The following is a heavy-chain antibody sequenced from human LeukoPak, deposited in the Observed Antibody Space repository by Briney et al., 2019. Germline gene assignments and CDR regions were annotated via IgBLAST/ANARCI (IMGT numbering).Heavy chain of an antibody. CDR3: AKGGAYYYDSSAYYRD. CDR2: TSGSGGST. J-gene: IGHJ4*02. V-gene: IGHV3-23*01. D-gene: IGHD3-22*01. CDR1: GFTFSSYA. Sequence: GGSLRLSCAASGFTFSSYAMSWVRQAPEKGLEWVSATSGSGGSTYYADSVKGRFTISRDNSKNTPYLQMNSLRAEDTAVYYCAKGGAYYYDSSAYYRDWGQGTLVTVSS.